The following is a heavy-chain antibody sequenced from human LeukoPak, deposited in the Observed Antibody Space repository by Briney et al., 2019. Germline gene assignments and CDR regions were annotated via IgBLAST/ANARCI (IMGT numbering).Heavy chain of an antibody. V-gene: IGHV3-23*01. D-gene: IGHD6-13*01. J-gene: IGHJ4*02. CDR2: ISSSGSSS. CDR1: GFTFSSYA. CDR3: AKDEGSSWYADFDC. Sequence: GGSLRLSCAASGFTFSSYAMNWVRQAPGKGLEWVSVISSSGSSSYYADSVRGRFSISRDKSKNSLYLQMNSLRAEDTAVYYCAKDEGSSWYADFDCWGQGTLVTVSS.